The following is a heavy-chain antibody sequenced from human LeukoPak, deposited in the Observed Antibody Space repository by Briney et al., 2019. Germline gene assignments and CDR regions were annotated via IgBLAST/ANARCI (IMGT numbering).Heavy chain of an antibody. CDR3: ARGRAGSFDAFDI. V-gene: IGHV4-34*01. Sequence: SETLSLTCAVYGGSFSGYYWSWIRQPPGKGLEWIGEINHSGGTNYNPSLKSRVTISVDTSKNQFSLKLSSVTAADTAVYYCARGRAGSFDAFDIWGQGTMVTVSS. CDR1: GGSFSGYY. CDR2: INHSGGT. J-gene: IGHJ3*02.